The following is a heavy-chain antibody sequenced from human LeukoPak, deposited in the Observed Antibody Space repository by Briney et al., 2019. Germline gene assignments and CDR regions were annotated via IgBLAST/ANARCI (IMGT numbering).Heavy chain of an antibody. CDR3: ARLLPVGATRLFYYMDV. CDR2: IYPGDSDT. CDR1: GYTFINYW. J-gene: IGHJ6*03. D-gene: IGHD1-26*01. Sequence: GESLKISCKGSGYTFINYWIGWVRQMPGKGLEWMVIIYPGDSDTRYSPSFQGQVTLSADKSISTAYLQWSSLKASDTAMYYCARLLPVGATRLFYYMDVWGEGTTVTVSS. V-gene: IGHV5-51*01.